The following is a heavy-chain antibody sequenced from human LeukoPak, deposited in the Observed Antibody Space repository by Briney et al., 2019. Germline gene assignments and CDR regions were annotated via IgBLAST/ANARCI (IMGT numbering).Heavy chain of an antibody. CDR2: IVVGSGNS. D-gene: IGHD3-22*01. CDR3: AKDNYYDSPRGSYFDY. J-gene: IGHJ4*02. CDR1: GFTFTNSA. Sequence: SVKVSCKAFGFTFTNSAVQWVRQARGQRLEWIGWIVVGSGNSNYAQKFQERVTITRDMSTSTAYMELSSLRSEDTAVYYCAKDNYYDSPRGSYFDYWGQGTLVTVSS. V-gene: IGHV1-58*01.